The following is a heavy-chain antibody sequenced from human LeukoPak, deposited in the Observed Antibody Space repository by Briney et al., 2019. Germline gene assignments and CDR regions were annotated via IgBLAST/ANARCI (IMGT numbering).Heavy chain of an antibody. CDR3: ARMMTTVTTGFDY. CDR1: GGSMRSYY. V-gene: IGHV4-59*08. D-gene: IGHD4-17*01. Sequence: KPSETLSLTCTVSGGSMRSYYWSWIRQPPGKGLEWIGYIYHSGSTNYNPSLKSRVTLSVDTSKNQFSLRLSSVTAADTAVYYCARMMTTVTTGFDYWGQGTLVTVSS. CDR2: IYHSGST. J-gene: IGHJ4*02.